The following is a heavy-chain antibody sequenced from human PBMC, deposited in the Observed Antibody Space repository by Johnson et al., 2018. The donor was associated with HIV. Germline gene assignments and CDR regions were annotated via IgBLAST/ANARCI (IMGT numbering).Heavy chain of an antibody. CDR2: ISWNSGSI. Sequence: GLVQPGRSLRLSCAASGFTFDDYAMHWVRQAPGKGLEWVSGISWNSGSIGYADSVKGRFTISRDNAKNSLYLQMNSLRAEDTAVYYCARDLGWSGDAFDIWGQGTMVTVSS. CDR3: ARDLGWSGDAFDI. J-gene: IGHJ3*02. V-gene: IGHV3-9*01. CDR1: GFTFDDYA. D-gene: IGHD3-3*01.